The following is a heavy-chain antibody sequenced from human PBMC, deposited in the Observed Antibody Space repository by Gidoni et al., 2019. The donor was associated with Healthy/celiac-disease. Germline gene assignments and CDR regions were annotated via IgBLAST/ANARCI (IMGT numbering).Heavy chain of an antibody. CDR1: GGSFSGYY. CDR3: ATPTVAGLDFQH. Sequence: QVQLQQWSAGLLKPSETLSLTCAVYGGSFSGYYWSWIRQPPGKGLEWIGEINHSGSTNYNPSLKSRVTISVDTSKNQFSLKLSSVTAADTAVYYCATPTVAGLDFQHWGQGTLVTVSS. V-gene: IGHV4-34*01. J-gene: IGHJ1*01. CDR2: INHSGST. D-gene: IGHD2-15*01.